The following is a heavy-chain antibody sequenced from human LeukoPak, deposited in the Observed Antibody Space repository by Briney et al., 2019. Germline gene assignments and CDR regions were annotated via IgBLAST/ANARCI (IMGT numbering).Heavy chain of an antibody. Sequence: GGSLRLSCAASGFPFSTYNMNWVRQAPGKGLEWVSSISSTNSYIYYTDSVKGRFTISRDTAKNSLYLRMNSLRAEDTAVYYCARDASPVRVWGTYRLAHFDYWGQGTLVTVSS. J-gene: IGHJ4*02. CDR1: GFPFSTYN. D-gene: IGHD3-16*02. CDR3: ARDASPVRVWGTYRLAHFDY. V-gene: IGHV3-21*01. CDR2: ISSTNSYI.